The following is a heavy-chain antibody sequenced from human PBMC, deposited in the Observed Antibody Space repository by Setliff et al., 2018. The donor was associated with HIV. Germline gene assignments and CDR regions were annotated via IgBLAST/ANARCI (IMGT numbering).Heavy chain of an antibody. D-gene: IGHD1-1*01. Sequence: SETLSLTCSVSGDSIISDSYYWDWIRQSPGKGLEWIGSVFYSGATYFNPSLESRLIMSVDTPRNQLSLKLSSVTAADTAVYYCVRSGYYWNTSPSFWGHGTLVTVSS. J-gene: IGHJ4*01. CDR1: GDSIISDSYY. V-gene: IGHV4-39*01. CDR2: VFYSGAT. CDR3: VRSGYYWNTSPSF.